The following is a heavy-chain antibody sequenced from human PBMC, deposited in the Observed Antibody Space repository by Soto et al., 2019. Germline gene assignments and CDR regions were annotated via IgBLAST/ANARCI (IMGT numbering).Heavy chain of an antibody. V-gene: IGHV3-30*04. J-gene: IGHJ4*02. CDR2: ISHDGSSQ. CDR1: GFTFRNYA. CDR3: AKATSAYTYGYFDF. D-gene: IGHD5-18*01. Sequence: GGSLRLSCEVTGFTFRNYAMQWVRQAPGKGLEWVAVISHDGSSQYYADSMRGRFTISRDNSKTTLYLEINSLRTDDTAIYYCAKATSAYTYGYFDFWGQGTVVTVSS.